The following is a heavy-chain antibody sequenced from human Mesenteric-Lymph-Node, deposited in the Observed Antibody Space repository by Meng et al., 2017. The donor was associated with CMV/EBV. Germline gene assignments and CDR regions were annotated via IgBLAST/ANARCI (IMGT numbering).Heavy chain of an antibody. CDR3: ARGDWLDP. CDR2: ISWNSGSI. J-gene: IGHJ5*02. V-gene: IGHV3-9*01. CDR1: GFTFDDYA. Sequence: SLKISCAASGFTFDDYAMHWVRQAPGKGLEWVSGISWNSGSIGYADSVKGRFTISRDNAKNSLYLQMNSLRGDDTAVYYCARGDWLDPWGQGTLVTVSS.